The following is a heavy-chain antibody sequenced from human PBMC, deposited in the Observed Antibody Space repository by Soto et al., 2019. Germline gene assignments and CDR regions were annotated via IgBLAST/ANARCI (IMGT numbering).Heavy chain of an antibody. V-gene: IGHV1-69*12. CDR3: ARERITARPSPLDY. D-gene: IGHD6-6*01. Sequence: QVQLVQSGAEVKKPGSSVKVSCKASGGTFSSYAISWVRQAPGQGLEWMGGVIPIFDTTNYAQKFQGRVTMPADESTSTAYMELSSLRSEDTAVYYCARERITARPSPLDYWGQGTLVTVSS. CDR2: VIPIFDTT. J-gene: IGHJ4*02. CDR1: GGTFSSYA.